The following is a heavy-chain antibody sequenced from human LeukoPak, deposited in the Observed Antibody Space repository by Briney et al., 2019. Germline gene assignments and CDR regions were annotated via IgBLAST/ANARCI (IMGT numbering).Heavy chain of an antibody. Sequence: GRSLRLSCAASGFSFSGYGMHWVRQAPGKGLEWVAVIWYDGSNKDYADSVKGRFTISGDNSKNTLFLQMNSLRVEDTAVYYCARVGAASGTPYYYGMDVWGQGTTVTVSS. J-gene: IGHJ6*02. V-gene: IGHV3-33*01. D-gene: IGHD6-13*01. CDR1: GFSFSGYG. CDR2: IWYDGSNK. CDR3: ARVGAASGTPYYYGMDV.